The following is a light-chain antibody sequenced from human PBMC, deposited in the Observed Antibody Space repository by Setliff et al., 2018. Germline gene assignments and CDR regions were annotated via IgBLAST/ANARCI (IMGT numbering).Light chain of an antibody. V-gene: IGLV2-23*02. CDR1: SSDVGSYNL. J-gene: IGLJ2*01. CDR2: EVS. Sequence: LAQPASVSGSPGQSITISCTGTSSDVGSYNLVSWYQQHPGKAPKVIIYEVSRRPSGVSNRFSGSKSGNTASLTISGLQTEDEADYYCCSHARLADGSTSVVFGGGTKGTVL. CDR3: CSHARLADGSTSVV.